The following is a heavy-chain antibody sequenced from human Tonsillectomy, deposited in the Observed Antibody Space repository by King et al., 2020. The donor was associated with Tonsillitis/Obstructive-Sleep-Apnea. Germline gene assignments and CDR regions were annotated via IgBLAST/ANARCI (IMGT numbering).Heavy chain of an antibody. CDR2: ISWNSDTI. Sequence: VQLVESGGGLVQPGRSLRLSCGVFGFTFDDYAMHWVRQAPGKGLEWVSGISWNSDTIDYADSVKGRIIISRDNAKNSLYLQMNSLRAEDTAVYYCTKGGGPCTYHGFYLWGQGAMVTVSS. CDR1: GFTFDDYA. D-gene: IGHD4-23*01. CDR3: TKGGGPCTYHGFYL. J-gene: IGHJ3*01. V-gene: IGHV3-9*01.